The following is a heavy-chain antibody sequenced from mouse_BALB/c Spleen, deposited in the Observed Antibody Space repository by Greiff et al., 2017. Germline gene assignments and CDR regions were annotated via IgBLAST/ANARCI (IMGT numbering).Heavy chain of an antibody. CDR2: ILPGSGST. CDR3: ARVRIYYAMDY. V-gene: IGHV1-9*01. Sequence: VQLQQSGAELMKPGASVKISCKATGYTFSSYWIEWVKQRPGHGLEWIGEILPGSGSTNYNEKFKGKATFTADTSSNTAYMQLSSLTSEDSAVYYCARVRIYYAMDYWGQGTSVTVSS. J-gene: IGHJ4*01. CDR1: GYTFSSYW.